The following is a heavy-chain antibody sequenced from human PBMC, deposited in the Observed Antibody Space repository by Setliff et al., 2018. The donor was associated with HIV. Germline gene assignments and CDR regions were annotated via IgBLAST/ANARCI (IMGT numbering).Heavy chain of an antibody. Sequence: SETLSLTCTVSGGSISSYYWSWIRQPAGKGLEWIGRIYTSGSTNYNPSLKSRVTISLDASKNRVSLNLTSVTAADTAVYYCARAPGTSMIVLVTHVAFDIWGQGTMVTVSS. V-gene: IGHV4-4*07. CDR3: ARAPGTSMIVLVTHVAFDI. J-gene: IGHJ3*02. CDR1: GGSISSYY. CDR2: IYTSGST. D-gene: IGHD3-22*01.